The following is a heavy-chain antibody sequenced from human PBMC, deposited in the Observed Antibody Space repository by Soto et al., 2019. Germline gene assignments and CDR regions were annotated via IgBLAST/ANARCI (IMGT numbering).Heavy chain of an antibody. J-gene: IGHJ3*02. CDR2: ISSSSSYI. CDR1: GFTFSSYS. CDR3: ARDPGIAAGWYAFDI. V-gene: IGHV3-21*01. D-gene: IGHD6-13*01. Sequence: ETLSLSCAASGFTFSSYSMNWVRQAPGKGLEWVSSISSSSSYIYYADSVKGRFTISRDNAKNSLYLQMNSLRAEDTAVYYCARDPGIAAGWYAFDIWGQGTMVTVSS.